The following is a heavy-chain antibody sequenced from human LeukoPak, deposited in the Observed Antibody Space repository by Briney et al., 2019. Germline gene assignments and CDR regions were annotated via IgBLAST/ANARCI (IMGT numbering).Heavy chain of an antibody. V-gene: IGHV3-23*01. J-gene: IGHJ4*02. CDR2: ISGSGGST. D-gene: IGHD2-21*02. Sequence: GGSLRLSCAASGFTLSSYAMSWVRQAPGKGLEWVSAISGSGGSTYYADSVKGRFTISRDNSKNTLYLQMNSLRAEDTAVYYCAKDTHIVVVTASTFDYWGQGTLVTVSS. CDR3: AKDTHIVVVTASTFDY. CDR1: GFTLSSYA.